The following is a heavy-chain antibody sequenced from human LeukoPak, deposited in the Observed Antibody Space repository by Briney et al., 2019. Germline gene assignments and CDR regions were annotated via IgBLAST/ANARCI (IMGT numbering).Heavy chain of an antibody. Sequence: PGESLKLSCAASGFTFSGYSMNWVRQAPGKGLEWVSYIVTSGTTIYYADSVKGRFTISRDNAKNTLYLQMNRLRDEDTAVYYCERILGFTLDYWGQGTLVSVSS. V-gene: IGHV3-48*02. CDR3: ERILGFTLDY. J-gene: IGHJ4*02. D-gene: IGHD3-10*01. CDR1: GFTFSGYS. CDR2: IVTSGTTI.